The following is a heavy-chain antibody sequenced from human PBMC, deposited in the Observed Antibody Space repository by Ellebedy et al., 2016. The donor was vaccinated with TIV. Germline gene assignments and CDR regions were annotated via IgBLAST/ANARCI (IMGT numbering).Heavy chain of an antibody. CDR2: IYPGDSDT. J-gene: IGHJ3*02. Sequence: GESLKISXKGSGYSFTSYWIGWVRQMPGKGLEWMGIIYPGDSDTRYSPSFQGQVTISADKSISTAYPQWSSLKASDTAMYYCARHVYSSGWYRNDAFDIWGQGTMVTVSS. V-gene: IGHV5-51*01. CDR3: ARHVYSSGWYRNDAFDI. D-gene: IGHD6-19*01. CDR1: GYSFTSYW.